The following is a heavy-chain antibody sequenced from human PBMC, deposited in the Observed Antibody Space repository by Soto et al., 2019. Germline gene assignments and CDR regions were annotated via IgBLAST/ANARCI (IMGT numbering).Heavy chain of an antibody. CDR1: GGSISSSSYY. J-gene: IGHJ4*02. V-gene: IGHV4-39*07. Sequence: SETLSLTCTVSGGSISSSSYYWGWIRQPPGKGLEWIGRIYYSGSTYYNPSLKSRVTISVDTSKNQFSLKLSSVTAADTAVYYCARGAAAGRGLSYFDYWGQGTLVTVSS. CDR2: IYYSGST. CDR3: ARGAAAGRGLSYFDY. D-gene: IGHD6-13*01.